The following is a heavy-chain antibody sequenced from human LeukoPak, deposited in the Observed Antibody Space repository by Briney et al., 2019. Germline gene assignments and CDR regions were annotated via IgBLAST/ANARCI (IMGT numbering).Heavy chain of an antibody. J-gene: IGHJ4*02. CDR1: GFIFNKHA. CDR3: AKDATKIDY. Sequence: GSLRLSCVASGFIFNKHAMSWVRQAPGKGLEWVSAISGSGGSTYYADSVKGRFTISRDNSKNTLYLQMNSLRAEDTAVYYCAKDATKIDYWGQGTLVTVSS. CDR2: ISGSGGST. V-gene: IGHV3-23*01.